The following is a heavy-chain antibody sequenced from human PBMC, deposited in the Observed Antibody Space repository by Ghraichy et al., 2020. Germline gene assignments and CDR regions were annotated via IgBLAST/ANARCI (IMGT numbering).Heavy chain of an antibody. D-gene: IGHD3-9*01. J-gene: IGHJ6*02. CDR2: ITSSSTTI. V-gene: IGHV3-48*02. CDR1: GLTFNSFS. CDR3: ARDQYDLVTEDYGVEV. Sequence: GGSLRLSCAASGLTFNSFSMNWVRQAPGKGLEWISYITSSSTTIYYADSVKGRFTISRDNAQNSLYLQMNSLRDEDTAVYYCARDQYDLVTEDYGVEVWGQGTTLTVSS.